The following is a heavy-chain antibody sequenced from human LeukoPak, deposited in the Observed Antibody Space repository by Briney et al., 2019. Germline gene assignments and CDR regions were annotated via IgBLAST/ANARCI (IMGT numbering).Heavy chain of an antibody. V-gene: IGHV1-2*02. Sequence: ASVKVSCKASGYTFTGYYMHWVRQARGQGLEWMGWINPNSGGTNYAQKFQGRVTMTRDTSISTAYMELSRLRSDDTAVYYCARGYCSGGSCYSPDDYWGQGTLVTVSS. D-gene: IGHD2-15*01. CDR1: GYTFTGYY. CDR3: ARGYCSGGSCYSPDDY. CDR2: INPNSGGT. J-gene: IGHJ4*02.